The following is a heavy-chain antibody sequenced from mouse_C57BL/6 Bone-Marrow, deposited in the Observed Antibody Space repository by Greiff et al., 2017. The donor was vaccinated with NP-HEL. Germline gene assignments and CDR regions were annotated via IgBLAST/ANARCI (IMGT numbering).Heavy chain of an antibody. CDR1: GYTFTSYG. CDR2: IYPRSGNT. Sequence: VQLQQSGAELARPGASVKLSCKASGYTFTSYGISWVKQRPGQGLEWIGEIYPRSGNTYYNEKFKGKATLTADKSSSTAYMELRSLTSEYSAVSCCARGFTTVNYGGQGTTLTVSA. D-gene: IGHD1-1*01. V-gene: IGHV1-81*01. J-gene: IGHJ2*01. CDR3: ARGFTTVNY.